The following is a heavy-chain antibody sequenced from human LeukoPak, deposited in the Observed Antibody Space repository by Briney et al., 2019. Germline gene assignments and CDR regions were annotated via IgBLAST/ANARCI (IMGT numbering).Heavy chain of an antibody. Sequence: SETLSLTCTVSGGSISSHYWSWIRQPPGKGLEWIGYIYYSGSTYYNPSLKSRVTISVDTSKNQFSLKLSSVTAADTAVYYCARVNYGGPFDYWGQGTLVTVSS. CDR2: IYYSGST. D-gene: IGHD4-23*01. CDR1: GGSISSHY. CDR3: ARVNYGGPFDY. V-gene: IGHV4-59*06. J-gene: IGHJ4*02.